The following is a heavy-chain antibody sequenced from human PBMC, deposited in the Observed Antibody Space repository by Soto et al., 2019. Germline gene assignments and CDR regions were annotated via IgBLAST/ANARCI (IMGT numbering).Heavy chain of an antibody. V-gene: IGHV4-4*07. CDR3: ARVPVAVAATEDYYGLDV. D-gene: IGHD2-15*01. J-gene: IGHJ6*02. CDR2: INTDGLS. CDR1: GVSITSYY. Sequence: QVQLEESGPGLVRPSETLSLTCSVSGVSITSYYWSWIRQSAGGGLETMGRINTDGLSTYSPSFKSRLTMSLDTSKNQVSLRLISVTAADTAVYFCARVPVAVAATEDYYGLDVWGQGTTVTVSS.